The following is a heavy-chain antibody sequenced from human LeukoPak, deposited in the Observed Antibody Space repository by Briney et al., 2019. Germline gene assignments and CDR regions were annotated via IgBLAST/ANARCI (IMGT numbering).Heavy chain of an antibody. Sequence: PGGSLRLSCAASGFEFNIYGMNWVRQPPGKGLEWVSSISGRGDSTSYADSVKGRFIISRDISKNTLYLQMNSLRADDTAVYYCAKDDSALWFGELSHYFNWWGQGTLVTVSS. CDR1: GFEFNIYG. CDR2: ISGRGDST. V-gene: IGHV3-23*01. D-gene: IGHD3-10*01. J-gene: IGHJ4*02. CDR3: AKDDSALWFGELSHYFNW.